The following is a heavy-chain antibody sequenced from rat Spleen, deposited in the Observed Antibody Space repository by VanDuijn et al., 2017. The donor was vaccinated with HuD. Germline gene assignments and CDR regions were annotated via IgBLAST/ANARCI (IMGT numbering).Heavy chain of an antibody. CDR1: GFSLTSYT. J-gene: IGHJ2*01. CDR2: ISSGGST. Sequence: QVQLKESGPGLVQPSQTLSLTCTVSGFSLTSYTVSWVRQPPGKGLEWIAAISSGGSTYYNSALKSRLSISRDTSKSQVFLKMNSLQTEDTAMYFCARGLDYWGQGVMVTVSS. CDR3: ARGLDY. V-gene: IGHV2-6*01. D-gene: IGHD4-4*01.